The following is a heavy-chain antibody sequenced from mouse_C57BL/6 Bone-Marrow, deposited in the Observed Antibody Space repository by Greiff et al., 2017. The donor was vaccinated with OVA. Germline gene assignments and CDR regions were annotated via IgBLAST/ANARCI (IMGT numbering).Heavy chain of an antibody. J-gene: IGHJ3*01. CDR1: GYTFTSYW. V-gene: IGHV1-74*01. CDR2: IHPSDSDT. CDR3: AISFFVY. Sequence: VQLQQPGAELVKPGASVKVSCKASGYTFTSYWMHWVKQRPGQGLEWIGRIHPSDSDTNYNQKFKGQATLPVDKSSSTAYMQLSSLRSEDSAVYYCAISFFVYWGQGTLVTVSA.